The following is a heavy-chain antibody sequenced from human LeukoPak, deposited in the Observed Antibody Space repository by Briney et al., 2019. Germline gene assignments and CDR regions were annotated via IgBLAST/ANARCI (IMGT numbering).Heavy chain of an antibody. J-gene: IGHJ4*02. V-gene: IGHV3-7*01. D-gene: IGHD1-26*01. CDR1: GFTLSHYW. CDR3: AYSGSYFDC. Sequence: GGSLRLSCAPSGFTLSHYWMSWVRQAPGKGLEWEGKIKEDGSDRNNVDSMKGRITNTKDNAKHCVYMQMDSPGAEGTAVYYCAYSGSYFDCWGQGTLVTVSS. CDR2: IKEDGSDR.